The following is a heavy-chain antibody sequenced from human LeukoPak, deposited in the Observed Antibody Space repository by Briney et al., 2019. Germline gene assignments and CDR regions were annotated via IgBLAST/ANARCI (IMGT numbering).Heavy chain of an antibody. D-gene: IGHD1-1*01. CDR1: GFTFRHYD. CDR3: AKDLDYNWLDP. J-gene: IGHJ5*02. Sequence: PAGGSLRLSCVASGFTFRHYDMSWVRQAPGKGLEWVSSINTSGGSTYYADSLQGRFTISRDNSKNTLYLQMNSLRAEDTAVYYCAKDLDYNWLDPWGQGTLVTVSS. CDR2: INTSGGST. V-gene: IGHV3-23*01.